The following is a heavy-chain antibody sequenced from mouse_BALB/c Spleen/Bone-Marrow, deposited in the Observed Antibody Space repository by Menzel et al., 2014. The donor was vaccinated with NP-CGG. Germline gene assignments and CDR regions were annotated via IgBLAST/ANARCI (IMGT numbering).Heavy chain of an antibody. Sequence: EVKLMESGPGLVKPSQSLSLTCSVTGYSITCSYFWNWIRQFPGNKLEWMGYISFDGTNNYNPSLKNRISITRDTSKNQFFLKLSSVTTEDTAAFYCARTYYRYGAYYFDTWGQGTTLTVSS. CDR2: ISFDGTN. V-gene: IGHV3-6*02. CDR3: ARTYYRYGAYYFDT. J-gene: IGHJ2*01. D-gene: IGHD2-14*01. CDR1: GYSITCSYF.